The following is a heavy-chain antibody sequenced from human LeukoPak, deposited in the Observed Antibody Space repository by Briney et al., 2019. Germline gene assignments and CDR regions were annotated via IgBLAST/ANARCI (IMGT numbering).Heavy chain of an antibody. CDR2: INHSGST. J-gene: IGHJ5*02. V-gene: IGHV4-34*01. Sequence: SETLSLTCAVYGGSFSGYYWSWIRQPPWKGLEWIGEINHSGSTNYNPSLKSRVTISVDTSKNQFSLKLSSVTAADTAVYYCARALMTTSSWFDPWGQGTLVTVSS. CDR1: GGSFSGYY. D-gene: IGHD4-11*01. CDR3: ARALMTTSSWFDP.